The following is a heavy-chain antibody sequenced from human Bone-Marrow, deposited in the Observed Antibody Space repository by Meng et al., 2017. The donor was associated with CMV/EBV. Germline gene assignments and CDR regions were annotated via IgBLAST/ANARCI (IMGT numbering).Heavy chain of an antibody. D-gene: IGHD2-2*01. Sequence: SETLSLTCTVSGGSVSSGSYYWSWIRQPPGKGLEWTGYIYYSGSTNYNPSLKSRVTISVDTSKNQFSLKLSSVTAADTAVYYCARGGQSGIVVVPAALKFDYWGQGTLVTVSS. V-gene: IGHV4-61*01. CDR2: IYYSGST. CDR1: GGSVSSGSYY. J-gene: IGHJ4*02. CDR3: ARGGQSGIVVVPAALKFDY.